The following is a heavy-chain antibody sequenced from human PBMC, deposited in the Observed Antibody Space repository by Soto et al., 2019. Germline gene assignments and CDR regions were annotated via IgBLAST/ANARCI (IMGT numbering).Heavy chain of an antibody. CDR2: IYPGDSDT. J-gene: IGHJ6*02. CDR3: ARPGSDYGDYSVWGGMDV. D-gene: IGHD4-17*01. V-gene: IGHV5-51*01. Sequence: GESLKISCKGSGYSFTSYWIGWVRQMPGKGLEWMGIIYPGDSDTRYSPSFQGQVTISADKSISTAYLQWSSLKASDTAMYYCARPGSDYGDYSVWGGMDVWGQGXTVTISS. CDR1: GYSFTSYW.